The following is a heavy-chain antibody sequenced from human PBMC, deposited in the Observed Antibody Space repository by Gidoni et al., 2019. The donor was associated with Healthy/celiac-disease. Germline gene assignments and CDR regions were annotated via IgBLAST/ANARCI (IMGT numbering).Heavy chain of an antibody. J-gene: IGHJ4*02. CDR2: ISYDGSNK. Sequence: QVQLVESGGGVVQPGRSLRLSCAASGFTFSSCGMHWVRQAPGKGLEWVAVISYDGSNKYYADSVKGRFTISRDNSKNTLYLQMNSLRAEDTAVYYCAKDRGCTNGVCFGYFDYWGQGTLVTVSS. D-gene: IGHD2-8*01. CDR3: AKDRGCTNGVCFGYFDY. V-gene: IGHV3-30*18. CDR1: GFTFSSCG.